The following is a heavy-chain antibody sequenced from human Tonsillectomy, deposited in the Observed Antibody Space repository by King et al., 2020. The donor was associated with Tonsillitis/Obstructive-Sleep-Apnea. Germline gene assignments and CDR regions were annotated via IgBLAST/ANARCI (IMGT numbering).Heavy chain of an antibody. V-gene: IGHV4-4*02. CDR2: IYYSGST. CDR3: ARLLGYNWNDGSYYFDY. CDR1: CGSISISNW. J-gene: IGHJ4*02. D-gene: IGHD1-20*01. Sequence: VQLQESGPGLVKPSGTLSLTCAVSCGSISISNWWDWVRHPPGKGLELIGEIYYSGSTNYKPSLKSRGTISIDKSKNQFSLKLSSVTAADTAIYYCARLLGYNWNDGSYYFDYWGRGNLVTVSS.